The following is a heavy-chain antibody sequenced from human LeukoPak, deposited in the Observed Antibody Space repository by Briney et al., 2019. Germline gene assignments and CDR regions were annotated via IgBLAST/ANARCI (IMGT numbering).Heavy chain of an antibody. CDR1: GYTFTSYG. Sequence: ASVKVSCKASGYTFTSYGISWVRQAPGQRLEWMGWINTGNFYTKYSQEFQGRVTITSDTSASTAYMELSSLRSEDMAVYYCATNSSSYGYFDHWGQGTLVTVSS. J-gene: IGHJ4*02. V-gene: IGHV1-3*03. CDR2: INTGNFYT. CDR3: ATNSSSYGYFDH. D-gene: IGHD6-6*01.